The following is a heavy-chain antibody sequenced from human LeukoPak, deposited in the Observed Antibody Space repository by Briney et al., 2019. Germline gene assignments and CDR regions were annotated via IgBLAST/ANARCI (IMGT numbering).Heavy chain of an antibody. CDR3: ARGIEVVVVVAAPWDDAFDI. Sequence: SETLSLTCAVYGGSFSGYYWSWIRQPPGKGLEWIGEINHSGSTNYNPSLKCRVTISVDTSKNQFSLKLSSVTAADTAVYYCARGIEVVVVVAAPWDDAFDIWGQGTMVTVSS. D-gene: IGHD2-15*01. V-gene: IGHV4-34*01. CDR1: GGSFSGYY. CDR2: INHSGST. J-gene: IGHJ3*02.